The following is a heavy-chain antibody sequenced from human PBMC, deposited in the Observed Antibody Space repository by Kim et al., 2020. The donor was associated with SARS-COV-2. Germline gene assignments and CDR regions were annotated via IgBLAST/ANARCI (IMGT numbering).Heavy chain of an antibody. Sequence: VSVKSRITINPDTSKNQFSLQLNSVTPEDTAVYYCARDRSSGWIHDAFDIWGQGTMVTVSS. CDR3: ARDRSSGWIHDAFDI. V-gene: IGHV6-1*01. J-gene: IGHJ3*02. D-gene: IGHD6-19*01.